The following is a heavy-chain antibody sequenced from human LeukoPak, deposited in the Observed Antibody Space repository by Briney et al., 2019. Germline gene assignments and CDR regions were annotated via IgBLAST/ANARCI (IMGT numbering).Heavy chain of an antibody. D-gene: IGHD5-24*01. CDR3: ARGGDGYNSGYSDC. J-gene: IGHJ4*02. CDR1: GGFFSGYY. Sequence: SETLSLTCAVYGGFFSGYYWSWIRQPPGKGLERIGEINHSGSTNYNPSLKSRGNISVGKSKNQFSLQLKSVNAADTAVYYCARGGDGYNSGYSDCWGQGPLPTV. CDR2: INHSGST. V-gene: IGHV4-34*01.